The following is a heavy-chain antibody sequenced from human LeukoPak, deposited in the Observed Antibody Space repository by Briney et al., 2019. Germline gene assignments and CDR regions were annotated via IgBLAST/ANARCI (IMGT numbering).Heavy chain of an antibody. CDR3: AKDNYDYGDYDGGDY. D-gene: IGHD4-17*01. CDR1: GFTFSSYG. J-gene: IGHJ4*02. V-gene: IGHV3-30*02. CDR2: IRYDGSNK. Sequence: PGGSLRLSCAASGFTFSSYGMHWVRQPPGKELEWVAFIRYDGSNKYYADSVKGRFTISRDNSRDTLHLQMNSLRAEDTAVYYCAKDNYDYGDYDGGDYWGQGTLVTVSS.